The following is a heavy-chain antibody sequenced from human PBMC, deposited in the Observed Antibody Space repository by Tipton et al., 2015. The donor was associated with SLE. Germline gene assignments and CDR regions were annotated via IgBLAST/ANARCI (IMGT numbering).Heavy chain of an antibody. CDR3: ARHRSGSSWLDP. CDR2: ISYSENT. D-gene: IGHD1-26*01. V-gene: IGHV4-39*07. Sequence: TLSLTCTVSGGSVSSSSKYWAWIRQPPGKGLEWIGRISYSENTYYNPSLRSRVTLLLDMSKNQFSLKVSSVTAADTAVYFCARHRSGSSWLDPWGQGTLVTVAS. J-gene: IGHJ5*02. CDR1: GGSVSSSSKY.